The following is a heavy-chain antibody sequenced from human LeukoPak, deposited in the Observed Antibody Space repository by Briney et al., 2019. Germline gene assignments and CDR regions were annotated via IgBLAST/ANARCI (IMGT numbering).Heavy chain of an antibody. CDR3: ARNGTNNYFDY. D-gene: IGHD2-2*01. J-gene: IGHJ4*02. V-gene: IGHV4-38-2*01. CDR2: IYHSGST. CDR1: GFSISSSYY. Sequence: SETLSLTCAVSGFSISSSYYWGWIRPPPGKGLAWIGSIYHSGSTHYNPSLKSRVTISVDTSKNQFSLKLSSVTAADTAVYYCARNGTNNYFDYWGQGTLVTVSS.